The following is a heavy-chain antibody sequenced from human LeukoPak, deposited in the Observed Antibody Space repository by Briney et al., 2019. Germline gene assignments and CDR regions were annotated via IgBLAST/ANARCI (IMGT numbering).Heavy chain of an antibody. CDR2: IIPIFGTA. J-gene: IGHJ5*02. V-gene: IGHV1-69*06. CDR3: ARAQSWDYYGSGSYYWFDP. Sequence: GASVKVSCKASGYTFTSYGISWVRQAPGQGLEWMGGIIPIFGTANYAQKFQGRVTITADKSTSTAYMELSSLRSEDTAVYYCARAQSWDYYGSGSYYWFDPWGQGTLVTVSS. D-gene: IGHD3-10*01. CDR1: GYTFTSYG.